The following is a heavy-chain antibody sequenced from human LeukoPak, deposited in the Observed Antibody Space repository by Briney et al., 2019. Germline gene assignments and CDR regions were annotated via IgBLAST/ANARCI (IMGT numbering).Heavy chain of an antibody. Sequence: GGSLRLSCVASGFTFDRFWMSWVRQAPGKGLKWVANIKADASEEKYLDSVKGRFKISRDNAEDSLFLQMNSLRAEDTAVYYCARQPQHEAYFDYWGQGALVTVSS. CDR2: IKADASEE. J-gene: IGHJ4*02. CDR1: GFTFDRFW. V-gene: IGHV3-7*01. CDR3: ARQPQHEAYFDY.